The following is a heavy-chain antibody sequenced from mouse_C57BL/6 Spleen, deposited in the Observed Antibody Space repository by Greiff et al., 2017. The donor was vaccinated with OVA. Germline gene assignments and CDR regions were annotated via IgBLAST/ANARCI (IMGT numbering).Heavy chain of an antibody. CDR2: INPSNGGT. V-gene: IGHV1-53*01. J-gene: IGHJ4*01. CDR3: ARQTTVVDMDY. D-gene: IGHD1-1*01. Sequence: QVQLQQPGTELVKPGASVKLSCKASGYTFTSYWMHWVKQRPGQGLEWIGNINPSNGGTNYNQKFKSKATLTVDKSSSTAYKQLSSLTSEDSAVYYCARQTTVVDMDYWGQGTSVTVSS. CDR1: GYTFTSYW.